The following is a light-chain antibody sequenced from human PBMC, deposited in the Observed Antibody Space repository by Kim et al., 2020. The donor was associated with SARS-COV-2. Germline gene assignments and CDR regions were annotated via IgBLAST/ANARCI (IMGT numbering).Light chain of an antibody. Sequence: GQSITISCTGTSSLVGNYNYVCWYQQHPDKAPKLIIYDVSYRPSGVSTRFSGSKSGNTASLTISGLQAADEADYYCTSYTGANTVVFGGGTQLTVL. CDR2: DVS. J-gene: IGLJ2*01. CDR3: TSYTGANTVV. CDR1: SSLVGNYNY. V-gene: IGLV2-14*03.